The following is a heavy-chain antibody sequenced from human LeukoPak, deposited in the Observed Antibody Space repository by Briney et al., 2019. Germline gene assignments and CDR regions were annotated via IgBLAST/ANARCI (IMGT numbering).Heavy chain of an antibody. V-gene: IGHV1-18*01. CDR1: GYTFTSYD. CDR2: ISAYSGNT. CDR3: ARGSSSLDY. J-gene: IGHJ4*02. Sequence: ASVKVSCKASGYTFTSYDINWVRQATGQGLEWMGWISAYSGNTNYAQKLQGRVTVTTDTSTTTAYMHLRSLRSDDTAVYYCARGSSSLDYWGQGTLVTVSS. D-gene: IGHD6-13*01.